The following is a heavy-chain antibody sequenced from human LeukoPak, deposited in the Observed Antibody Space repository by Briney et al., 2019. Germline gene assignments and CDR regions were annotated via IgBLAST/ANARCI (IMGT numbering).Heavy chain of an antibody. V-gene: IGHV3-23*01. Sequence: GGSLRLSCVGSGFTFRSHALSWVRQAPEKGLEFVSGIYENGGTTYYADSVKGRFSISRDNSKNTLYLQMDSLRGEDTAVYYCAKDFRIGYSAHFDYWGQGALVTVSS. J-gene: IGHJ4*02. CDR2: IYENGGTT. CDR1: GFTFRSHA. CDR3: AKDFRIGYSAHFDY. D-gene: IGHD2-21*01.